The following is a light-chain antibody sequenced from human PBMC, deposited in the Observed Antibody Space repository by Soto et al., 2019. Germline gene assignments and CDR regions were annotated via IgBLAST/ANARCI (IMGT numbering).Light chain of an antibody. CDR2: GAS. Sequence: EIVVTQTLSTLSVSAFNRATLSFRASQSVYRNLAWYQQKPGQAPRLLILGASNRATGIPARFSGSGSGTEFTLTISSLQSEDFAVYCCLQDDKWPRRLGQGTKVDIK. CDR1: QSVYRN. J-gene: IGKJ1*01. CDR3: LQDDKWPRR. V-gene: IGKV3-15*01.